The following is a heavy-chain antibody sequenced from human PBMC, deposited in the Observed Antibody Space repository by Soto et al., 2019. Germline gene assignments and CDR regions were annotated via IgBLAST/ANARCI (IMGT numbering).Heavy chain of an antibody. CDR1: GFTFSSSG. D-gene: IGHD4-17*01. Sequence: PGGSLRLSCAASGFTFSSSGLHWVRQAPGKGLEWVALISLDGNNKYYGESVKGRFTISRDNSKNTLYLQMNSLRTEDTAVYYCAKPTTVTTYFDSWGQGTLVTVSS. CDR3: AKPTTVTTYFDS. CDR2: ISLDGNNK. J-gene: IGHJ4*02. V-gene: IGHV3-30*18.